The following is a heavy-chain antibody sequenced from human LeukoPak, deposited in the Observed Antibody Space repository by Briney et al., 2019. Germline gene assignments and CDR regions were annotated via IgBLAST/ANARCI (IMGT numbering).Heavy chain of an antibody. D-gene: IGHD3-22*01. CDR1: GFTFSTYS. CDR2: LYSGGST. J-gene: IGHJ4*02. Sequence: GGSLRLSCAASGFTFSTYSMNWVRQVPGKGLEWVSVLYSGGSTSYADSVKGRFTISRDNSKNTLYLQMNSLRAEDTAVYYCAKNYYDSSGYFDYWGQGTLVTVSS. V-gene: IGHV3-66*01. CDR3: AKNYYDSSGYFDY.